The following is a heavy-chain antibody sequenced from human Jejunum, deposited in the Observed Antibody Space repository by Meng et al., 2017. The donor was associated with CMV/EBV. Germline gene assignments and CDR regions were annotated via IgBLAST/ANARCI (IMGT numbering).Heavy chain of an antibody. D-gene: IGHD4-23*01. J-gene: IGHJ4*02. CDR3: ARQNDYGGNFYFFDY. CDR1: GYTSTGYH. Sequence: GYTSTGYHMHWVRQAPGQGPEWMGWINPNSGVTNYAQEFNDRVTMTWDTSIATAYMELSRLRSDDTAVYYCARQNDYGGNFYFFDYWGQGTLVTVSS. V-gene: IGHV1-2*02. CDR2: INPNSGVT.